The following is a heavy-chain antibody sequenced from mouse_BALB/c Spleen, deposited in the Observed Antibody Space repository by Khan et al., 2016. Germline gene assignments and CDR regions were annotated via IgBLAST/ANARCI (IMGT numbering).Heavy chain of an antibody. CDR2: INPTNGYI. Sequence: VQLKQSGPDLVKPGASVKIPCKASGYTFTDYNMDWVKQSPGKTLEWIGDINPTNGYILYNQKFKGKATLTVDKSSSTAYMELRSLTSEDTAVYYCARSKVRSDKRYYAMDYWAQGTSVTVSS. D-gene: IGHD2-14*01. J-gene: IGHJ4*01. CDR3: ARSKVRSDKRYYAMDY. V-gene: IGHV1-18*01. CDR1: GYTFTDYN.